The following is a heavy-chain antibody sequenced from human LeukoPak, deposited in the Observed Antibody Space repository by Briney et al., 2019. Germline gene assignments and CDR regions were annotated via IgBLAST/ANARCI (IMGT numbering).Heavy chain of an antibody. Sequence: ASVKVSCKASGYTFTDYHIHWVRQAPGRGLEWMGWIHPNSGGTRYTQKFQGRVTMTRDTSISTTYMELSRLRSDDTAVYYCARQTVAAPEVSGYWGQGTLVTVSS. V-gene: IGHV1-2*02. CDR1: GYTFTDYH. J-gene: IGHJ4*02. CDR3: ARQTVAAPEVSGY. CDR2: IHPNSGGT. D-gene: IGHD6-13*01.